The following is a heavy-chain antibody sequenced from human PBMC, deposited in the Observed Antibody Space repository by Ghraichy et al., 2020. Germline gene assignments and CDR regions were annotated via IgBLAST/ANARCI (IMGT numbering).Heavy chain of an antibody. V-gene: IGHV3-21*01. CDR3: ARAGIAARRGYYYYGMDV. J-gene: IGHJ6*02. CDR2: ISSSSSYI. D-gene: IGHD6-6*01. Sequence: GGSLRLSCAASGFTFSSYSMNWVRQAPGKGLEWVSSISSSSSYIYYADSVKGRFTISRDNAKNSLYLQMNSLRAEDTAVYYCARAGIAARRGYYYYGMDVWGQGTTVTVSS. CDR1: GFTFSSYS.